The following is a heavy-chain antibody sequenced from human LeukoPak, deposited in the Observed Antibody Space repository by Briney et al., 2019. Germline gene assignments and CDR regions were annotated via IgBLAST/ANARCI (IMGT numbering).Heavy chain of an antibody. Sequence: YPGGSLRLSCAASGFSFSSYAMHWVRQAPGKGLEWVAVISYHGSNKYYADSVKGRFTISRDNSKNTLYLQMNSLRAEDTAVYYCARERYSGYDRGDLGYWGQGTLVTVSS. CDR2: ISYHGSNK. D-gene: IGHD5-12*01. V-gene: IGHV3-30*01. CDR1: GFSFSSYA. CDR3: ARERYSGYDRGDLGY. J-gene: IGHJ4*02.